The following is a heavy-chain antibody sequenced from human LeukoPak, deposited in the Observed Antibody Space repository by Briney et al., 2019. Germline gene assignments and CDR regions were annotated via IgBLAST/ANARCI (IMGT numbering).Heavy chain of an antibody. J-gene: IGHJ4*02. CDR3: ARDSDGWSWAFDF. V-gene: IGHV6-1*01. Sequence: SQTLSLTCAISGDSVSNNIATWNWIRQSPSRGLEWLGRTYYRARWGNDYAISVKSRITINPDTSKNQFSLHLTSVPPEAPAVYSCARDSDGWSWAFDFWGQGTPVTVSS. D-gene: IGHD5-24*01. CDR2: TYYRARWGN. CDR1: GDSVSNNIAT.